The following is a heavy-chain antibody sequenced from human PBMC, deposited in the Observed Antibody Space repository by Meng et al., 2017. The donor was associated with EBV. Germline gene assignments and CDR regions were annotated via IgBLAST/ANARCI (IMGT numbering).Heavy chain of an antibody. CDR1: GFTFSSYA. CDR2: ISYDGSNK. V-gene: IGHV3-30-3*01. D-gene: IGHD6-19*01. J-gene: IGHJ4*02. Sequence: QVHVVEVGGGWVQPGGALRLSFAASGFTFSSYAMHWVRQAPGKGLEWVAVISYDGSNKYYADSVKGRFTISRDNSKNTLYLQMNSLRAEDTAVYYCARDPDSSGWYYFDYWGQGTLVTVSS. CDR3: ARDPDSSGWYYFDY.